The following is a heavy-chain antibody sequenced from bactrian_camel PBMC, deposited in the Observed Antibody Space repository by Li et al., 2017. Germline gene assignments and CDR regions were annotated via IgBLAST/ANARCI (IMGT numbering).Heavy chain of an antibody. D-gene: IGHD6*01. Sequence: HVQLVESGGDSVQPGGSLRLSCITSGFTFSNYIMDWHRRSPGKGLEAVAAISKDGTEPWYSEVLEGRFTISRDNAKNTVYLQLNSLKTEDTAMYYCAKQVDGLSWGLGSWGQGTQVTVS. CDR2: ISKDGTEP. CDR3: AKQVDGLSWGLGS. J-gene: IGHJ6*01. V-gene: IGHV3S1*01. CDR1: GFTFSNYI.